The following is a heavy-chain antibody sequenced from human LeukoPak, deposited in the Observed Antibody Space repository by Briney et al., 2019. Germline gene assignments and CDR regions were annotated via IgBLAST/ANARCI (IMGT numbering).Heavy chain of an antibody. D-gene: IGHD1-14*01. V-gene: IGHV4-59*01. CDR3: ARGSLGLTL. Sequence: SETLSLTCTVSGGSIGINYWSWIRQPPGKGLEWIDYIYYSGSTNYNPSLNSRVTLSVDTSNQFSLKLTSVTAADTAVYYCARGSLGLTLWGQGTLVTVSS. CDR2: IYYSGST. J-gene: IGHJ4*02. CDR1: GGSIGINY.